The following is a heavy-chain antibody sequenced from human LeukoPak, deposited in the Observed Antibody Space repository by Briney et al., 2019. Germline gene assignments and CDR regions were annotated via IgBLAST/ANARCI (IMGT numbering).Heavy chain of an antibody. CDR1: GGSISSYY. D-gene: IGHD1-20*01. Sequence: NSSETLSLTCTVSGGSISSYYWSWIRQPPGKGLEWIGYIYYSGSTYYNPSLKSRVTISVDTSKNQFSLKLSSVTAADTAVYYCARSPTGYNWNGDGDYWGQGTLVTVSS. V-gene: IGHV4-59*12. J-gene: IGHJ4*02. CDR2: IYYSGST. CDR3: ARSPTGYNWNGDGDY.